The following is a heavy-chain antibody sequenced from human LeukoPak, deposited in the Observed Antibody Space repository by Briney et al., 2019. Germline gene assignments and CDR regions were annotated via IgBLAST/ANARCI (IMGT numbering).Heavy chain of an antibody. Sequence: GGSLRLSCAASGFTVSSNYMSWVRQAPGKGLEWVSVIYSGGSTYYADSVKGRFTISRDNSKNTLYLQMNSPRAEDTAVYYCARNSDYGDYEGDYWGQGTLVTVSS. D-gene: IGHD4-17*01. J-gene: IGHJ4*02. CDR3: ARNSDYGDYEGDY. CDR2: IYSGGST. V-gene: IGHV3-53*01. CDR1: GFTVSSNY.